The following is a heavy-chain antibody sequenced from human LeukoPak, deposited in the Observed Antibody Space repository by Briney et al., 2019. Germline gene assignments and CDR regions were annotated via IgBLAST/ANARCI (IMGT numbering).Heavy chain of an antibody. CDR1: GFTFSSYS. CDR2: ISSSSSYI. V-gene: IGHV3-21*01. D-gene: IGHD4-17*01. CDR3: ARAIHGDYGGRD. J-gene: IGHJ4*02. Sequence: GGSLRLSCAASGFTFSSYSLNWVRQAPGKGLEWVSSISSSSSYIYYAGSVKGRFTISRDNAKNSLYLQMNSLRAEDTAVYYCARAIHGDYGGRDWGQGTLVTVSS.